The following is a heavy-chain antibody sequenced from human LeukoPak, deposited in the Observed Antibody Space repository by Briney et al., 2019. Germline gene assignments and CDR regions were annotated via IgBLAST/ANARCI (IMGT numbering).Heavy chain of an antibody. CDR1: GYTFTGYY. Sequence: ASVKVSCKASGYTFTGYYIHWVRQAPGQGLEWMGWINPNNGGTNYAQRFQGRVTMTRDTSIGTAYMELSRLRSDDTAVYYCARARTDRGSRGPYDIWGQGTMVTVSS. V-gene: IGHV1-2*02. CDR2: INPNNGGT. CDR3: ARARTDRGSRGPYDI. D-gene: IGHD3-10*01. J-gene: IGHJ3*02.